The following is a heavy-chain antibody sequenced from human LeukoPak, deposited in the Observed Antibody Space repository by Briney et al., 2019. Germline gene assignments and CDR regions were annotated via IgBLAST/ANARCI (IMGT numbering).Heavy chain of an antibody. V-gene: IGHV4-39*07. CDR1: GGSISSSSYY. Sequence: SETLSLTCTVSGGSISSSSYYWGWIRQPPGKGLEWIGSIYYSGSTYYNPSLKSRVTISVDTSKNQFSLKLSSVTAADTAVYYCAGGAPYSYGSFDYWGQGTLVTVSS. CDR3: AGGAPYSYGSFDY. D-gene: IGHD5-18*01. J-gene: IGHJ4*02. CDR2: IYYSGST.